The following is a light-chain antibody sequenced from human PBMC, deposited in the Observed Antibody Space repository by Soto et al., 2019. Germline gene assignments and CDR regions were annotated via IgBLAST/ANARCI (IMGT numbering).Light chain of an antibody. J-gene: IGKJ1*01. CDR1: QSISTW. CDR2: KAS. Sequence: DNQMTQSPSTLSASVGDRVTITCRASQSISTWPAWYQQEPGKAPKLLIHKASSLQSVVPSRCSGSGSGTYFTLTISSLHPDYFATYCCQQDNSYSPTFGQGTKVDIK. V-gene: IGKV1-5*03. CDR3: QQDNSYSPT.